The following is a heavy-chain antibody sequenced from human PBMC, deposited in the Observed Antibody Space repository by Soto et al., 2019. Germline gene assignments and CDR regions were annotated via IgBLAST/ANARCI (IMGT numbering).Heavy chain of an antibody. CDR1: GGSFSGYY. CDR2: INHSGST. J-gene: IGHJ4*02. D-gene: IGHD6-19*01. Sequence: SETLSLTCAVYGGSFSGYYWSWIRQPPGKGLEWIGEINHSGSTNYNPSLKSRVTISVDTSKNQFSLKLSSVTAADTAVYYCARVGVGAVAGIGYWGKGTLGTV. V-gene: IGHV4-34*01. CDR3: ARVGVGAVAGIGY.